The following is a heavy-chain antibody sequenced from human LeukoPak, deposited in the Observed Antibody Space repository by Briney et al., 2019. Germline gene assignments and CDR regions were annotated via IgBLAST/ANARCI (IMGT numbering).Heavy chain of an antibody. J-gene: IGHJ4*02. CDR2: IRSKAYGGTT. D-gene: IGHD1-14*01. CDR1: GFTFGDYA. Sequence: PGRSLRLSCTASGFTFGDYAMSWVRQAPGKGLEWVGFIRSKAYGGTTEYAASVKGRFTISRDDSKSIAYLQMNSLKTEDTAVYYCTREGARGIFDYWGQGTLVTVSS. CDR3: TREGARGIFDY. V-gene: IGHV3-49*04.